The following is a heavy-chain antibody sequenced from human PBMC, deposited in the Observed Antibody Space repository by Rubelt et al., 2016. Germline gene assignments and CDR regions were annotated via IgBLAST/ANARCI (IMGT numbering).Heavy chain of an antibody. J-gene: IGHJ4*02. Sequence: GIIYPGDSDTRYSPSFQGQVTISADKSISTAYLQWSSLKASDTAMYYCARLGDSSSWYRWIDYWGQGTLVTVSS. V-gene: IGHV5-51*01. D-gene: IGHD6-13*01. CDR3: ARLGDSSSWYRWIDY. CDR2: IYPGDSDT.